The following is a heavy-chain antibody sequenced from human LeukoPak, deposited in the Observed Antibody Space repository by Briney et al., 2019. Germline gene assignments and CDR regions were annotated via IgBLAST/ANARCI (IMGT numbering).Heavy chain of an antibody. J-gene: IGHJ5*02. Sequence: QTGGSLRLSCAASGFTFSSYEMNWVRQAPGKGLEWVSYISSSGSTIYYADSVKGRFTISRDNAKNSLYLQMNSLRAEDTAVYYCARAGSVFGSRYQLLLGTFDPWGQGTLVTVSS. CDR1: GFTFSSYE. CDR2: ISSSGSTI. CDR3: ARAGSVFGSRYQLLLGTFDP. V-gene: IGHV3-48*03. D-gene: IGHD2-2*01.